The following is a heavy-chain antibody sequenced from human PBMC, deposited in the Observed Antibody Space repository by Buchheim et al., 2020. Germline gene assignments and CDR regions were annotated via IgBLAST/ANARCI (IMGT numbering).Heavy chain of an antibody. CDR2: ITSSSSAT. D-gene: IGHD6-6*01. J-gene: IGHJ5*02. V-gene: IGHV3-48*02. CDR3: APDRKYIWFDP. Sequence: EVQVVESGGGLVQPGGSLRLSCAASGFSISSHSMHWIRQAPGEGLERVSYITSSSSATYYADSVKGRFTISRDNAKNSLYLQMNSLRDEDTAVYYCAPDRKYIWFDPWGQGTL. CDR1: GFSISSHS.